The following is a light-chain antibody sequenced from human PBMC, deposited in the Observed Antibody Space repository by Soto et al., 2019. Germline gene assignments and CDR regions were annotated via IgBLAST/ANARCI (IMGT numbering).Light chain of an antibody. CDR1: SSDVGSYNL. J-gene: IGLJ1*01. CDR3: YSYAGENLYV. CDR2: EGT. V-gene: IGLV2-23*01. Sequence: QSVLAQPASVSASPGQSITIPCTGTSSDVGSYNLVSWFQQHPGKVPKLLIYEGTKRPSGRSDRFSGSKSGNTASLTISGLQAEDEADYYCYSYAGENLYVFGTGTKVTVL.